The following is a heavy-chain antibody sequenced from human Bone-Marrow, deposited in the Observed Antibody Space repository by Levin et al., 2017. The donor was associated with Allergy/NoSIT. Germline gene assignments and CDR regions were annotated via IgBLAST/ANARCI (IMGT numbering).Heavy chain of an antibody. V-gene: IGHV3-11*01. CDR2: ISSSGSTI. CDR1: GFTFSDYY. Sequence: GESLKISCAASGFTFSDYYMSWIRQAPGKGLEWVSYISSSGSTIYYADSVKGRFTISRDNAKNSLYLQMNSLRAEDTAVYYCARDPGQYCSGGSCYSSGWFDPWGQGTLVTVSS. J-gene: IGHJ5*02. CDR3: ARDPGQYCSGGSCYSSGWFDP. D-gene: IGHD2-15*01.